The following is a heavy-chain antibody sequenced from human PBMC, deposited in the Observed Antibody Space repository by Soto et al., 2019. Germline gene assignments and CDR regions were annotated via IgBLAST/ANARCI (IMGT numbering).Heavy chain of an antibody. CDR3: ARSYYYDSSGYYRSFFQH. CDR2: ISGSGGSK. CDR1: GFTFSNYA. Sequence: PGGSLRLSCAASGFTFSNYAVTWVRQAPGKGLEWVATISGSGGSKYYADSVKGRFTISRDNSKNTLYLQMNSLRAEDTAVYYCARSYYYDSSGYYRSFFQHWGQGTLVTVSS. J-gene: IGHJ1*01. V-gene: IGHV3-23*01. D-gene: IGHD3-22*01.